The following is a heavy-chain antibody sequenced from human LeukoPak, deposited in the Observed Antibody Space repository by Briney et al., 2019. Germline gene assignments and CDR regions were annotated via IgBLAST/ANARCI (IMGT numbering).Heavy chain of an antibody. CDR1: GGSISSYY. D-gene: IGHD5-18*01. V-gene: IGHV4-34*01. J-gene: IGHJ5*02. CDR3: ARSSSRGYSYGYRGWFDP. Sequence: PSETLSLTCTVSGGSISSYYWSWIRQPPGKGLEWIGEINHSGSTNYNPSLKSRVTISVDTSKNQFSLKLSSVTAADTAVYYCARSSSRGYSYGYRGWFDPWGQGTLVTVSS. CDR2: INHSGST.